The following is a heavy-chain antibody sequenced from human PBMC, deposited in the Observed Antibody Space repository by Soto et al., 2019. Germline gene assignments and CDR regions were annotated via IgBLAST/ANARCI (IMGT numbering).Heavy chain of an antibody. V-gene: IGHV3-48*04. CDR3: ARDRYSSSLYGMDV. CDR2: ISSSGSTI. CDR1: GFIFSSFG. D-gene: IGHD6-6*01. J-gene: IGHJ6*02. Sequence: GGSLRLSCAASGFIFSSFGMHWVRQAPGKGLEWVSYISSSGSTIYYADSVKGRFTISRDNAKNSLYLQMNSLRAEDTAVYYCARDRYSSSLYGMDVWGQGTTVTVSS.